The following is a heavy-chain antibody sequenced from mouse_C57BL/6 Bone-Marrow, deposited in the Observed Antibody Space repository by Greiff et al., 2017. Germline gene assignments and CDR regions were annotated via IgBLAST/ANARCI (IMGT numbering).Heavy chain of an antibody. J-gene: IGHJ1*03. V-gene: IGHV1-15*01. D-gene: IGHD1-1*02. CDR2: IGPETGGT. Sequence: VKLQGSGAELVRPGASLTLSCTASGYTFTDYEMHWVKQTPVHGLEWIGAIGPETGGTSYNQKFKGKAILTADKSSSTAYMQLRSLKSEDSAVYYCTRGGLGSPWYFDVWGKGTTVTVSS. CDR3: TRGGLGSPWYFDV. CDR1: GYTFTDYE.